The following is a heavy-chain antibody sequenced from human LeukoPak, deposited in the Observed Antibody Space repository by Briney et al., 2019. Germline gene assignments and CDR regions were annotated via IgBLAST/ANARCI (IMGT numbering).Heavy chain of an antibody. D-gene: IGHD6-13*01. J-gene: IGHJ4*02. CDR3: VRVRLAGAGRYYFDY. CDR2: IKSKTDGGTT. V-gene: IGHV3-15*07. Sequence: GGSLRLSCAASGFTFSNAWMNWVRQAPGKGLEWVGRIKSKTDGGTTDYAAPVKGRFTISRDDSKNTLYLQMNSLRAEDTAVYYCVRVRLAGAGRYYFDYWGQGTLVTVSS. CDR1: GFTFSNAW.